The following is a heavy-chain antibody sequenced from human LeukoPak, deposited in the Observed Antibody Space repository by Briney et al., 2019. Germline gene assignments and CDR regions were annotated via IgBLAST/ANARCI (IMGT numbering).Heavy chain of an antibody. CDR1: GFIFTNYG. J-gene: IGHJ4*02. V-gene: IGHV3-30*02. CDR3: ARSNQADDY. CDR2: IRYDGSNK. Sequence: GGSLRLSCAASGFIFTNYGMHWVRQAPGKGLEWVAFIRYDGSNKYYADSVKGRFTISRDNSKNTLYLQMNSLRPEDTAIYYCARSNQADDYWGQGTLVTVSS. D-gene: IGHD1-14*01.